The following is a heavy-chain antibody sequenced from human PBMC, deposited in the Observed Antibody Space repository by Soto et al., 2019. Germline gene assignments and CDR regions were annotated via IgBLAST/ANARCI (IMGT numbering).Heavy chain of an antibody. D-gene: IGHD5-18*01. CDR3: ARDGPPSMKLWFGSGYYFDY. Sequence: ASVKVSCKASGYTFTSYAMHWVRQAPGQRLEWMGWINAGNGNTKYSQKFQGRVTITRDTSASTAYMELSSLRSEDTAVYYCARDGPPSMKLWFGSGYYFDYWGQGTLVTVSS. J-gene: IGHJ4*02. V-gene: IGHV1-3*01. CDR1: GYTFTSYA. CDR2: INAGNGNT.